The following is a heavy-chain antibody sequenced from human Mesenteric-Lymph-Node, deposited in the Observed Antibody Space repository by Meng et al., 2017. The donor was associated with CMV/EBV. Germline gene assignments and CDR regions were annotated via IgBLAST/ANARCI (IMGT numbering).Heavy chain of an antibody. V-gene: IGHV1-8*01. CDR2: MNPNSGNT. CDR3: ARSHTISVFECDFDD. D-gene: IGHD3-3*01. Sequence: SGYTFTSYDINWVRQATGQGLEWMGWMNPNSGNTGCAEKFQGRVTMTRNTSINTVYMEVSSLTSEDTAVYFCARSHTISVFECDFDDWGQGTLVTVSS. CDR1: GYTFTSYD. J-gene: IGHJ5*02.